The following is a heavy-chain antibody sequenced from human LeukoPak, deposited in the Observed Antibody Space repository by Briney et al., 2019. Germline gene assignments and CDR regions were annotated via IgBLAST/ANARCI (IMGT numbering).Heavy chain of an antibody. Sequence: SETLSLTCAVYGEFLSNYYWSWIRQPPGKGLEWIGEINHYGSTNYNPSLKSRITISVDTSKNQFSLKLSSVTAADTAVYYCARLPDYYSRHGAPGWGQGTPVTVSS. CDR3: ARLPDYYSRHGAPG. V-gene: IGHV4-34*01. J-gene: IGHJ4*02. CDR2: INHYGST. D-gene: IGHD3-10*01. CDR1: GEFLSNYY.